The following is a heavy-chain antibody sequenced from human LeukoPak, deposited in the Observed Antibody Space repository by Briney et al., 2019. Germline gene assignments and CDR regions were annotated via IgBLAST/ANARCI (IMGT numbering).Heavy chain of an antibody. D-gene: IGHD2-2*01. CDR2: INPNSGGT. Sequence: ASVKVSCKASGCTFTGYYMHWVRQAPGQGLEWMGWINPNSGGTNYAQKFQGRVTMTRDTSISTAYMEMSRLRSDDTAVYYCARDRGYCSSTSCYAALFGDYWGQGTLVTVSS. V-gene: IGHV1-2*02. J-gene: IGHJ4*02. CDR1: GCTFTGYY. CDR3: ARDRGYCSSTSCYAALFGDY.